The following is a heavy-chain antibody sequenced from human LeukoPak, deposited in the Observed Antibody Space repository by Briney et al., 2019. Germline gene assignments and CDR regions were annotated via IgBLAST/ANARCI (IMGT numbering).Heavy chain of an antibody. CDR1: GFSVSGTY. V-gene: IGHV3-66*01. CDR2: IADGGTT. J-gene: IGHJ4*02. Sequence: GGSLRFSCAASGFSVSGTYMTWVRQAPGKGLDWVSVIADGGTTYYADSVKGRFTISRDNSKNTLYLQMNSLRAEDTAVYYCASSITTPGGFDYWGQGTLVTVSS. D-gene: IGHD3-16*01. CDR3: ASSITTPGGFDY.